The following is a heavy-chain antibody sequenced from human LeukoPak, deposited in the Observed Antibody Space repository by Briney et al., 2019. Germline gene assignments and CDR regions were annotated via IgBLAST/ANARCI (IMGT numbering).Heavy chain of an antibody. D-gene: IGHD6-13*01. V-gene: IGHV4-39*07. CDR3: ARESSSWLLGWFDP. CDR1: GGSISSSSYY. J-gene: IGHJ5*02. Sequence: KTSETLSLTCTVSGGSISSSSYYWGWIRQPPGKGLEWIGSIYYSGSTYYNPSLKSRVTISVDTSKNQFSLKLSSVTAADTAVYYCARESSSWLLGWFDPWGQGTLVTVSS. CDR2: IYYSGST.